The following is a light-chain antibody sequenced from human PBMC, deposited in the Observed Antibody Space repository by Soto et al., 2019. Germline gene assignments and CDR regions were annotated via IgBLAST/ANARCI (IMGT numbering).Light chain of an antibody. J-gene: IGKJ3*01. V-gene: IGKV1-9*01. CDR3: QQLSSFPIP. CDR1: QGIANF. Sequence: IQLTQSPSSLSASVGDRVTISCRASQGIANFLAWYQHKPGRAPQLLSYGASTLQSGVPSRFSGSGSGTDFTLTISSLQPEDVATYYCQQLSSFPIPFGPATKVDI. CDR2: GAS.